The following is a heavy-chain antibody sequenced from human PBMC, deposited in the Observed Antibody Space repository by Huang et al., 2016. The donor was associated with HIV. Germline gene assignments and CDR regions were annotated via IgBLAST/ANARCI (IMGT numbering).Heavy chain of an antibody. J-gene: IGHJ3*01. V-gene: IGHV3-30*02. CDR1: GFPFSAYG. D-gene: IGHD6-13*01. Sequence: QVRLVESGGGVVQPGASLTLSCSASGFPFSAYGMEWVRQDPGKGLDCVSFRRYDGNNDYLIGSVKGRFTISRDNSNNTLYLRMNSLRPEDTAVYYCVKERGSSRARSSFDFWGQGTSVIVSS. CDR3: VKERGSSRARSSFDF. CDR2: RRYDGNND.